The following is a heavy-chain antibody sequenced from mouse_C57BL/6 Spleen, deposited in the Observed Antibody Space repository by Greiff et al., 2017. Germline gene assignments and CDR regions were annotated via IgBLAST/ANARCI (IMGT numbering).Heavy chain of an antibody. J-gene: IGHJ4*01. D-gene: IGHD1-1*01. CDR2: IWSGGST. Sequence: VMLVESGPGLVQPSQSLSITCTVSGFSLTSYGVHWVRQSPGKGLEWLGVIWSGGSTDYNAAFISRLSISKDNSKSQVFFKMNSLQADDTAIYYCARTITTVEVGAMDYWGQGTSVTVSS. CDR3: ARTITTVEVGAMDY. CDR1: GFSLTSYG. V-gene: IGHV2-2*01.